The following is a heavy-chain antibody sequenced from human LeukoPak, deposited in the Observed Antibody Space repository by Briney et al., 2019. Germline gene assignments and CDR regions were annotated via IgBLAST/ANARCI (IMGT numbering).Heavy chain of an antibody. J-gene: IGHJ6*02. CDR1: GFTFSSYG. CDR3: AEDLHTVTTYYYGMDV. CDR2: ISYDGSNK. D-gene: IGHD4-4*01. V-gene: IGHV3-30*18. Sequence: GGSLRLSCAASGFTFSSYGMHWVRQAPGKGLEWVAVISYDGSNKYYADSVKGRFTISRDNSKNTLYLQMNSLRAEDTAVYYCAEDLHTVTTYYYGMDVWGQGTTVTVSS.